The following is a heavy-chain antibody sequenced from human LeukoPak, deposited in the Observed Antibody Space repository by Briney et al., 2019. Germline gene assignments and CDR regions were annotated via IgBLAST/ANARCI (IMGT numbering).Heavy chain of an antibody. CDR3: ARVRRYGGNSSPAFNAFDI. CDR1: GGSISSYY. J-gene: IGHJ3*02. CDR2: IYYSGST. Sequence: PSETLSLTCTVSGGSISSYYWSWIRQPPGKGLEWIGYIYYSGSTIYNPSLESRVTISGDTSKNQFSLKLSSVTAADTAVYYCARVRRYGGNSSPAFNAFDIWGQGTMVTVSS. V-gene: IGHV4-59*13. D-gene: IGHD4-23*01.